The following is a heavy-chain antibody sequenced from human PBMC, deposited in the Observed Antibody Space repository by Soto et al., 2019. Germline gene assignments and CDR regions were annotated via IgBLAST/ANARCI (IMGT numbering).Heavy chain of an antibody. D-gene: IGHD3-10*01. CDR2: INPNSGGT. Sequence: VASVKVSCKASGYTFTGYYMHWVRQAPGQGLEWMGWINPNSGGTNYAQKFQGRVTMTRDTSISTAYMELSRLRSDDTAVYYCARGYYGSGSYYRYGMDVWGQGTTVTVSS. J-gene: IGHJ6*02. CDR3: ARGYYGSGSYYRYGMDV. CDR1: GYTFTGYY. V-gene: IGHV1-2*02.